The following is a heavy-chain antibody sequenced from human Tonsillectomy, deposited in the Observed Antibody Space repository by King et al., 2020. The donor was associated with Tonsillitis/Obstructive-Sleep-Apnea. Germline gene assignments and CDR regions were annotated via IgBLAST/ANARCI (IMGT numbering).Heavy chain of an antibody. V-gene: IGHV1-69*09. J-gene: IGHJ6*03. CDR2: IIPILRIT. Sequence: QLVQSGAEVKKPGSSVKVSCKTSGGTFNTYAISWVRQVPGQGLEWMGRIIPILRITNYAQKFQGRVTITADKSTSTAYMELSSLRSDDTAVYYCAGVAYYYYYYMDVWGKGTTVTVSS. D-gene: IGHD2-21*01. CDR1: GGTFNTYA. CDR3: AGVAYYYYYYMDV.